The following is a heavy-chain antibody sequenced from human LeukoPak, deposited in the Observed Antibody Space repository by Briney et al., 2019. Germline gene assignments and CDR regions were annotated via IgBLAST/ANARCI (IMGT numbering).Heavy chain of an antibody. CDR3: AKVGLTIFGVVSYYFDF. J-gene: IGHJ4*02. V-gene: IGHV3-23*01. D-gene: IGHD3-3*01. CDR2: ISGGGGAT. Sequence: PGGSLRLSCAASGFTFSSYAMSWVRQAPGKGLEWVSAISGGGGATYSGDSVKGRFTISRDNSKNMLYLEMNSLRAEDTAVYYCAKVGLTIFGVVSYYFDFWGQGTLVTVSS. CDR1: GFTFSSYA.